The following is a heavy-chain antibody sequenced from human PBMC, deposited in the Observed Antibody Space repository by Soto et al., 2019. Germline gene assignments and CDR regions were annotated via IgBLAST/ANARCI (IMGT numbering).Heavy chain of an antibody. CDR2: INHSGST. V-gene: IGHV4-34*01. Sequence: SETLSRTGAVYGGSVSGYSWSWIRQPPGKWLEWIGEINHSGSTNYNPSLKSRVTISVDTSKNQFSLKLSSVTAADTAVYYCASGETYYDFWSGYKYGMDVWGQGTTVTVSS. J-gene: IGHJ6*02. CDR3: ASGETYYDFWSGYKYGMDV. CDR1: GGSVSGYS. D-gene: IGHD3-3*01.